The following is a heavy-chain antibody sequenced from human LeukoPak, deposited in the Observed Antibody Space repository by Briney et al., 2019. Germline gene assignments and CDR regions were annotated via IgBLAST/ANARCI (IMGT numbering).Heavy chain of an antibody. V-gene: IGHV4-4*09. D-gene: IGHD3-16*01. Sequence: SETLSLTCAVSGFSMTSYYWSWIRQPPGKGLEWIGYISTSGSTNYNLSRKSRVTMSVDRSKNYFSLTLDSVHAADTAFYYCARQNYDYPDYWGQGTLVTVSS. CDR3: ARQNYDYPDY. CDR1: GFSMTSYY. J-gene: IGHJ4*02. CDR2: ISTSGST.